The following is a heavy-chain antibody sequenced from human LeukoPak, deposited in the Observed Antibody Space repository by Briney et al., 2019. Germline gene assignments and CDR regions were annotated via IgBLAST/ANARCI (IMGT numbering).Heavy chain of an antibody. J-gene: IGHJ4*02. V-gene: IGHV3-21*04. Sequence: GGPLRLSCAASGFTFSSYSMNWVRQAPGKGLEWVSSISSSSSYIYYADSVKGRFTISRDNAKNSLYLQMNSLRAEDTAVYYCAKVMAGLWLRKGFDYWGQGTLATVSS. CDR3: AKVMAGLWLRKGFDY. CDR2: ISSSSSYI. D-gene: IGHD5-18*01. CDR1: GFTFSSYS.